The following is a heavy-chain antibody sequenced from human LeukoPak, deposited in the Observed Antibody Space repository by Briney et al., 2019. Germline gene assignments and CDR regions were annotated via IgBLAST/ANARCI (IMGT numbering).Heavy chain of an antibody. J-gene: IGHJ4*02. CDR1: GFTFSDYY. D-gene: IGHD2/OR15-2a*01. CDR3: ARVLRGGLFDY. Sequence: GGSLRLSCAASGFTFSDYYMSWIRQAPGKGLEWGSYISGSSGTIYYGDSVKGRFSISRDNAKNSLYLQMNSLRAEDTAVYYCARVLRGGLFDYWGQGTLVTVSS. CDR2: ISGSSGTI. V-gene: IGHV3-11*04.